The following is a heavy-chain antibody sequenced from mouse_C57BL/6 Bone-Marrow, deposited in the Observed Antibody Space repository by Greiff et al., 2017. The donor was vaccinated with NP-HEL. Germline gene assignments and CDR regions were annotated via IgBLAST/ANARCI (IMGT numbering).Heavy chain of an antibody. Sequence: VHLQQSGAELARPGASVQLSCTASGYTFTSYGISWVKQSTGQCLELIGEIYPSSGNTYYNEKFKGKATLTADKSSSTAYMELRSLTSEDSAVYFCADAWFAYWGQGTLVTVSA. V-gene: IGHV1-81*01. CDR3: ADAWFAY. J-gene: IGHJ3*01. CDR2: IYPSSGNT. CDR1: GYTFTSYG.